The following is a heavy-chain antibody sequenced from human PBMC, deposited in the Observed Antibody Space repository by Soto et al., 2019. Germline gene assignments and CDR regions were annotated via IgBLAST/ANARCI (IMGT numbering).Heavy chain of an antibody. CDR1: GYTFTSYA. D-gene: IGHD3-22*01. CDR3: ATTQYYYDSSGYFDY. J-gene: IGHJ4*02. CDR2: INAGNGNT. Sequence: ASVKVSCKASGYTFTSYAMHWVRQAPGQRLEWMGWINAGNGNTKYSQKFQGRVTITRDTSASTAYMGLSSLRSEDTAAYYCATTQYYYDSSGYFDYWGQGILVTVSS. V-gene: IGHV1-3*01.